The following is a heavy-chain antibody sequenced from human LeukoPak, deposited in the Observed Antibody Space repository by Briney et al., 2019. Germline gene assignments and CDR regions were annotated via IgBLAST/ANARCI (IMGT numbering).Heavy chain of an antibody. V-gene: IGHV1-2*02. D-gene: IGHD3-3*02. Sequence: ASVKVSCKASGYSFTGYYIHWVRQAPGQGLEWMGWINPKRGDTNYAQKFQGRVTMTRDTSINTVYMELSRLRSDDTAVYYCASGRTIFYYYMDVWGKGTTVTISS. CDR1: GYSFTGYY. CDR2: INPKRGDT. CDR3: ASGRTIFYYYMDV. J-gene: IGHJ6*03.